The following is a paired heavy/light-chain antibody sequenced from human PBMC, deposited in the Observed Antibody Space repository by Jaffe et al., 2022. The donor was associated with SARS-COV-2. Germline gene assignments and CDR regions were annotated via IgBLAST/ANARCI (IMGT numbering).Light chain of an antibody. CDR1: QSVITY. V-gene: IGKV1-39*01. CDR2: GAS. CDR3: QQGYSNPVT. J-gene: IGKJ4*01. Sequence: IQMTQSPSSLSASVGDSVTITCRASQSVITYLNWYLIQPGKAPKLLIYGASTLQTGVPSRFSGSGSGTVFTLTINNLQPDDFASYYCQQGYSNPVTFGRGTKVEIK.
Heavy chain of an antibody. Sequence: QVHLEESGGGVVQPGGSLRVSCAASGFIFSRYTMHWVRQGPGKGLEWVGHISKDGYNKYYADSVKGRFTISRDNSQTTLHLQMNSLRAEDTAVYYCVREGGERPGDVDAFDIWGQGTTVTVSP. CDR1: GFIFSRYT. V-gene: IGHV3-30*04. CDR3: VREGGERPGDVDAFDI. CDR2: ISKDGYNK. J-gene: IGHJ3*02. D-gene: IGHD7-27*01.